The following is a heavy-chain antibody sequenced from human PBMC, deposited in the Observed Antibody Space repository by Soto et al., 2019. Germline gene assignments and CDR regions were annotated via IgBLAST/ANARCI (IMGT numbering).Heavy chain of an antibody. CDR3: ARGDSKTSCHIGF. CDR1: GFGFSNYE. Sequence: EVQLVESGGGLVQPGGSLRLSCAASGFGFSNYEMNWVRQAPGKGLEWVSYITSSGGATMYADSVKGRFTISRDNAKDSLYLQMNSLRVEDTAVYYCARGDSKTSCHIGFWGQGALVTVSS. J-gene: IGHJ4*02. V-gene: IGHV3-48*03. CDR2: ITSSGGAT. D-gene: IGHD2-2*02.